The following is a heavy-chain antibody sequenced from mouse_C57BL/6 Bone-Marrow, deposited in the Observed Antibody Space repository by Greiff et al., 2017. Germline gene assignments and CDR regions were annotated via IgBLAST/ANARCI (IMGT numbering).Heavy chain of an antibody. CDR1: GYTFTSYW. V-gene: IGHV1-55*01. D-gene: IGHD2-4*01. Sequence: QVQLKQPGAELVKPGASVKMSCKASGYTFTSYWITWVKQRPGQGLEWIGDIYPGSGSTNYNEKFKSKATLTVDTSSSTAYMQLSSLTSEDSAVYYCARGTMITTWYFDYWGQGTTLTVSS. CDR3: ARGTMITTWYFDY. J-gene: IGHJ2*01. CDR2: IYPGSGST.